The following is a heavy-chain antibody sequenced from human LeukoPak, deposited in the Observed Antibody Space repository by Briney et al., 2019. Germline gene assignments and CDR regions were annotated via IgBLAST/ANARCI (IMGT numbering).Heavy chain of an antibody. CDR3: ARGQEDSYSGSYLLPDY. J-gene: IGHJ4*02. CDR1: GYTFTSYD. D-gene: IGHD1-26*01. V-gene: IGHV1-8*03. CDR2: MNPNSGNT. Sequence: GASVKVSCKASGYTFTSYDINWVRQATGQGLEWMGWMNPNSGNTGYAQKFQGRVTITRNTSISTAYMELSSLRSEDTAVYYCARGQEDSYSGSYLLPDYWGQGTLVTVSS.